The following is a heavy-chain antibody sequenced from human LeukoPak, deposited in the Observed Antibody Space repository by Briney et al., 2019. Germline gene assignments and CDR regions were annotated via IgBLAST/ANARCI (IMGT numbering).Heavy chain of an antibody. CDR3: ARVVVGADEDYYYYYGMDV. J-gene: IGHJ6*02. Sequence: PSEALSLTCAVYGGSFSGYYWSWIRQPPGKGLEWIGYIYYSGSTNYNPSLKSRVTISVDTSKNQFSLKLSSVTAADTAVYYCARVVVGADEDYYYYYGMDVWGQGTTVTVSS. V-gene: IGHV4-59*01. D-gene: IGHD1-26*01. CDR2: IYYSGST. CDR1: GGSFSGYY.